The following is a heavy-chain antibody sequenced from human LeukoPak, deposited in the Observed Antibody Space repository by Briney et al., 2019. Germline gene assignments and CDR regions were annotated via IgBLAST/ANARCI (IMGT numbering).Heavy chain of an antibody. D-gene: IGHD2-15*01. J-gene: IGHJ5*02. V-gene: IGHV3-53*01. CDR1: GFSVSGIY. CDR2: IYSGGTT. Sequence: GGSLRLSCAASGFSVSGIYMSWVRQAPGKGLEWVSVIYSGGTTYYADSVKGRFTISRDSSKNTLYLQMNSLRAEDTAVYYCARGLQAGNYFDPWGQGTLVTVSS. CDR3: ARGLQAGNYFDP.